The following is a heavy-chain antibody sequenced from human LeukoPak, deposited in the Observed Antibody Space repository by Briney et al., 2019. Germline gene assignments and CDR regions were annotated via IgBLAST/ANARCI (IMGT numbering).Heavy chain of an antibody. V-gene: IGHV1-69*13. D-gene: IGHD6-13*01. Sequence: ASVKVSCKASGGTFSSYAISWVRQAPGQGLEWMGGIIPIFGTANYAQKFQGRVTITADESMSTAYMELSSLRSEDTAVYYCARDPLPGIAAAGTGDYWGQGTLVTVSS. CDR1: GGTFSSYA. CDR2: IIPIFGTA. J-gene: IGHJ4*02. CDR3: ARDPLPGIAAAGTGDY.